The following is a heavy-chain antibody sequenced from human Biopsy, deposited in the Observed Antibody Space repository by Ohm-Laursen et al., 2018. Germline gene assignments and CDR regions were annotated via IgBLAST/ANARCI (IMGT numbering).Heavy chain of an antibody. CDR1: GYSFSTYD. CDR3: ARGYSRRVSIFEASIYWFDT. D-gene: IGHD6-6*01. V-gene: IGHV1-8*01. Sequence: ASVKVSGKASGYSFSTYDVNWVRQARGQGLEWMGWMIPSSGKTGYAQRFQGRVTLTMNTSISTAYMELSGLRSEDTAVYFCARGYSRRVSIFEASIYWFDTWGQGTLVTVSS. J-gene: IGHJ5*02. CDR2: MIPSSGKT.